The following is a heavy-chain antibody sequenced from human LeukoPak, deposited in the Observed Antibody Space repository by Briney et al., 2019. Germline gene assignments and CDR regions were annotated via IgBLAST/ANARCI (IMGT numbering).Heavy chain of an antibody. CDR2: VSYSGST. CDR1: GGSISTFY. V-gene: IGHV4-59*13. CDR3: ARDGYSDSSGYDYPPSV. D-gene: IGHD3-22*01. J-gene: IGHJ4*02. Sequence: SETLSLTCTVSGGSISTFYWTWIRQPPGKGLEWIGSVSYSGSTNYSPSLEGRVTMSVDTSKNQFSLKLSSVTAADTAVYYCARDGYSDSSGYDYPPSVWGQGTLVTVSS.